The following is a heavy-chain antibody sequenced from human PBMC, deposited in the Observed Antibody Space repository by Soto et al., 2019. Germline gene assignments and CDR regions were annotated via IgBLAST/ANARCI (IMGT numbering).Heavy chain of an antibody. CDR3: ARLPVSVAGTADIDY. CDR2: VYYSGTT. Sequence: PSDTLSLTCTVSGGSTSSSSYYWGWVRQPPGKGLEWIGSVYYSGTTYHNPSLKSRVTISVDTSKNQFSLTLSSATAADTAVYYCARLPVSVAGTADIDYWGQGTLVTVSS. V-gene: IGHV4-39*01. CDR1: GGSTSSSSYY. D-gene: IGHD6-19*01. J-gene: IGHJ4*02.